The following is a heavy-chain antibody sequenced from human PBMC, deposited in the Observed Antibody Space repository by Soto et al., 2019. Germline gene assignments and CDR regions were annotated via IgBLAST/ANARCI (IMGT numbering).Heavy chain of an antibody. V-gene: IGHV4-59*01. CDR2: VYYSGST. J-gene: IGHJ5*02. CDR3: VRDYLLTGFDP. Sequence: TLSLTCTVSGGSISNYYWTWVRQPPGKGLEWIGYVYYSGSTNYNPSLESRVTISIDASKNQFSLKMKSVTAADTAVYYCVRDYLLTGFDPWGQGALVTVSS. D-gene: IGHD3-9*01. CDR1: GGSISNYY.